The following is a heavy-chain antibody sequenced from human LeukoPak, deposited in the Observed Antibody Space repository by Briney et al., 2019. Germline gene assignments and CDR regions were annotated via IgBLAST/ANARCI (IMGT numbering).Heavy chain of an antibody. J-gene: IGHJ4*02. Sequence: ASVKVSCKASGYTLTSYYMHWMRQAHGQGLEWMGIINPSGGSTSYAQKFQGRVTMTRDTSTSTVYMELSSLRSEDTAVYYCARDRAIVVVTASPTFDYWGQGTLVTVSS. CDR2: INPSGGST. D-gene: IGHD2-21*02. V-gene: IGHV1-46*01. CDR1: GYTLTSYY. CDR3: ARDRAIVVVTASPTFDY.